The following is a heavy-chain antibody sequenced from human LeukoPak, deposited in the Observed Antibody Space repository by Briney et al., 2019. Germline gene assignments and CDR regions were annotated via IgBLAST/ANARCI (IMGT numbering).Heavy chain of an antibody. J-gene: IGHJ4*02. V-gene: IGHV3-23*01. CDR2: ITGRGVRT. Sequence: GGSLRLSCAASGFTFSRYGMSWVRQAPGKGLEWVSAITGRGVRTYNGDSVKGRFTIPRDTSKNTVYLQMNSLRGDDTAVYYCANGAHPDSSHYYFDYWGQGALVTVSS. CDR3: ANGAHPDSSHYYFDY. CDR1: GFTFSRYG. D-gene: IGHD2-2*01.